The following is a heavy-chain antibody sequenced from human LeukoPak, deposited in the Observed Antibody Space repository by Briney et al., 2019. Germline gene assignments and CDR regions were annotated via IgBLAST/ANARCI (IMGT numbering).Heavy chain of an antibody. V-gene: IGHV3-30*02. Sequence: PGGSLRLSCAASGFTFSSYGMHWVRQAPGKGLEWVAFIRYDGSNKYYADSVKGRFTISRDNSKNTLYLQMNSLRAEDTAVYYCAKDQGIAVTSAVLFWGQGTLVTVSS. D-gene: IGHD6-19*01. CDR2: IRYDGSNK. CDR1: GFTFSSYG. J-gene: IGHJ4*02. CDR3: AKDQGIAVTSAVLF.